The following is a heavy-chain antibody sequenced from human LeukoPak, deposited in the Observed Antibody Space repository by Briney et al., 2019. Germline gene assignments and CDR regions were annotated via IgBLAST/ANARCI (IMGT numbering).Heavy chain of an antibody. J-gene: IGHJ4*02. CDR2: ISSSGSTI. CDR1: GFTFSDYY. CDR3: ARGLFWAQLRSSGYYKAGSYFDY. Sequence: PGGSLRLSCAASGFTFSDYYMSWIRQAPGKGLEWVSYISSSGSTIYYADSVKGRFTISRDNAKNSLYLQMNSLRAEDTAVYYCARGLFWAQLRSSGYYKAGSYFDYWGQGTLVTVSS. V-gene: IGHV3-11*04. D-gene: IGHD3-22*01.